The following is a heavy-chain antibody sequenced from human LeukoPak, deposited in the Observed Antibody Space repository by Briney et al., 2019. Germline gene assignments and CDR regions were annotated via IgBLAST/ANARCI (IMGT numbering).Heavy chain of an antibody. D-gene: IGHD6-19*01. Sequence: SETLSLTCTVSGGSISSSSYYWGWIRQPPGKGLEWIGSIYYSGSTYYNPSLKSRVTISVDTSKNQFSLKLSSVTAADTAVYYCARPLKQWLVPGRFAFDIWGQGTIVTVSS. V-gene: IGHV4-39*07. CDR2: IYYSGST. J-gene: IGHJ3*02. CDR3: ARPLKQWLVPGRFAFDI. CDR1: GGSISSSSYY.